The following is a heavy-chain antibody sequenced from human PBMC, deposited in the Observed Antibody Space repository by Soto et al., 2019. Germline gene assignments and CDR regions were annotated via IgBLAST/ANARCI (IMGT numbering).Heavy chain of an antibody. CDR3: AKSLGFLEWYYFDY. CDR2: ISGSGGST. Sequence: GGSLRLSGAASGFTFSSYAMSWVRQAPGKGLEWVSAISGSGGSTYYADSVKGRFTISRDNSKNTLYLQMNSLRAEDTAVYYCAKSLGFLEWYYFDYWGQGTLVTVSS. CDR1: GFTFSSYA. J-gene: IGHJ4*02. D-gene: IGHD3-3*01. V-gene: IGHV3-23*01.